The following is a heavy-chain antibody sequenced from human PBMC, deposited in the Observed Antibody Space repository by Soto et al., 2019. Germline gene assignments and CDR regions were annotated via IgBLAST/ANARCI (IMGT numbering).Heavy chain of an antibody. CDR3: ARDFKDRG. CDR1: GFIFSDYY. CDR2: ISTDGRDT. Sequence: QVQLVESGGGLVEAGGSLRLSCAASGFIFSDYYMSWIRQAPGKGLEWVSGISTDGRDTRYADSVKGRFTISRDNAKNTLYLQMNSLRAEDTAVFYCARDFKDRGWGQGTLVTVSS. V-gene: IGHV3-11*06. J-gene: IGHJ4*02.